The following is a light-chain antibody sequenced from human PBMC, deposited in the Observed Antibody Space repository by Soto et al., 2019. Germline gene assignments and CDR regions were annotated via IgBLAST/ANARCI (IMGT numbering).Light chain of an antibody. J-gene: IGKJ1*01. CDR3: QQHNNWPPWT. V-gene: IGKV3D-15*01. Sequence: EIVLTQSPGTLSLSPGERATLSCRASQSVSGSYLAWYQQKPGQAPRLLIYGASSRATGIPARFSGSGYGRQFTLTISSLQSEDFAVYHCQQHNNWPPWTFGQGTKVDI. CDR1: QSVSGSY. CDR2: GAS.